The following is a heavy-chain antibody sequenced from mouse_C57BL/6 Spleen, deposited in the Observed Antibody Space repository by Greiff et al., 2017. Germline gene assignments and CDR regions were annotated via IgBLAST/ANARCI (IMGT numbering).Heavy chain of an antibody. CDR3: ARPYDCYSSFAY. D-gene: IGHD2-3*01. CDR1: GYSITSGYY. Sequence: EVQLQQSGPGLVKPSQSLSLTCSVTGYSITSGYYWNWIRQFPGNKLEWMGFISYDGSNHYNPSLKNRIPITRDTSKNQFFLKLNSVTTEYTATYYCARPYDCYSSFAYCGQGTLVTVSA. J-gene: IGHJ3*01. CDR2: ISYDGSN. V-gene: IGHV3-6*01.